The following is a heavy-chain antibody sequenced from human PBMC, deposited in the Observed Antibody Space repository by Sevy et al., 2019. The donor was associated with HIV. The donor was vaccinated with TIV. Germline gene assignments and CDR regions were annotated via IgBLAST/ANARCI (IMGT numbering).Heavy chain of an antibody. V-gene: IGHV3-23*01. CDR3: AKERRNGPGDCYSPPTRFDP. J-gene: IGHJ5*02. Sequence: GGSLRLSCAASGFSFSKFAMSWVRQAPGKGLEWVAGMSGGGGSIFYADSVKGRCIISRDNFRNTLHLQMNSLRVEDTAVYFCAKERRNGPGDCYSPPTRFDPWGQGTLATVSS. CDR1: GFSFSKFA. D-gene: IGHD2-21*02. CDR2: MSGGGGSI.